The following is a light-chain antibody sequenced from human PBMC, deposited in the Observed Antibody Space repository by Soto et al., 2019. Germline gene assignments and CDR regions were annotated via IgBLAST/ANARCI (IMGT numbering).Light chain of an antibody. Sequence: DIVMTQSPDSLAVSLGERATINCKSSQSVLYSSNNKNYLAWYQQKPGQPPKLLIYWASTRESGFPDRFSGSGSGTDLTLTISSLQAEDVAVYYCQQYYSTPYTFGQGIKLEIK. CDR3: QQYYSTPYT. CDR1: QSVLYSSNNKNY. V-gene: IGKV4-1*01. J-gene: IGKJ2*01. CDR2: WAS.